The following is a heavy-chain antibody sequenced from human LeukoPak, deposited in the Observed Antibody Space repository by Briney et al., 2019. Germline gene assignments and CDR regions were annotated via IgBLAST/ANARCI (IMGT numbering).Heavy chain of an antibody. V-gene: IGHV4-4*07. D-gene: IGHD6-19*01. J-gene: IGHJ6*02. CDR2: IYTSGST. CDR1: GGSISSYY. CDR3: AREILSSGWSYYYYYGMDV. Sequence: SETLPLTCTVSGGSISSYYWSWIRQPAGKGLEWIGRIYTSGSTNYNPSLKSRVTMSVDTSKNQFSLKLSSVTAADTAVYYCAREILSSGWSYYYYYGMDVWGQGTTVTVSS.